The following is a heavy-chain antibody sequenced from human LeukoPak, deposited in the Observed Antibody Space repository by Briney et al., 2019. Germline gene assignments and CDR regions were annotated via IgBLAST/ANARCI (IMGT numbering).Heavy chain of an antibody. J-gene: IGHJ4*02. D-gene: IGHD5-12*01. Sequence: ASVKVSCKTSGYTITNYALHWVRQAPGQRLQWMGWINADNGNTKYSQEFQGRVTITRDTFASTTYMELSSLTSEDTAVYYCARDVRRSDSGYAMFDYWGQGTLVTASS. V-gene: IGHV1-3*01. CDR2: INADNGNT. CDR1: GYTITNYA. CDR3: ARDVRRSDSGYAMFDY.